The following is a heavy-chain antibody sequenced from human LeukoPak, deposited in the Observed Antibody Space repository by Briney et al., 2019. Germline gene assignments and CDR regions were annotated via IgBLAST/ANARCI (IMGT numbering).Heavy chain of an antibody. CDR2: IYSGGST. D-gene: IGHD6-6*01. Sequence: PGGSLRLSCAASGFTVSSNYMSWVRQAPGKGLEWVSVIYSGGSTYYADSVKGRFTISRDNSKNTLYLQMNSLRAEDTAVYYCARGFIAARPFDYFDYWGQGTLVTVSS. CDR3: ARGFIAARPFDYFDY. CDR1: GFTVSSNY. J-gene: IGHJ4*02. V-gene: IGHV3-53*01.